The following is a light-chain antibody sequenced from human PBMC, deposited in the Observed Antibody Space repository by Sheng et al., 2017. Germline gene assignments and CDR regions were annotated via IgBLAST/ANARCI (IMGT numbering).Light chain of an antibody. CDR2: VNSDGDH. CDR3: QTWGTAHVV. V-gene: IGLV4-69*01. J-gene: IGLJ2*01. Sequence: QLVLTQSPSASASLVASVRLTCSPSRHYTNYAIAWHQKHPQKGPRYLMKVNSDGDHKKGDGIPDRFSGSSSGAERYLIISSLHSEDEADYFCQTWGTAHVVFGGGTKLTV. CDR1: RHYTNYA.